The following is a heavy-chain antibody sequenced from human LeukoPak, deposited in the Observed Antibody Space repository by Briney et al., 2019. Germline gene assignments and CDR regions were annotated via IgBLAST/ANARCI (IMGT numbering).Heavy chain of an antibody. J-gene: IGHJ6*02. Sequence: SETLSLTCTVSGGSISSYYWSWIRQPAGKGLEWIGRIYTSGSTNYNPSLKSRVTISVDTSKNQFSLKLSSVTAADTAVYYCARDSRNDFWSGYYKTLYYYYGMDVWGQGTTVTVSS. CDR2: IYTSGST. CDR1: GGSISSYY. V-gene: IGHV4-4*07. CDR3: ARDSRNDFWSGYYKTLYYYYGMDV. D-gene: IGHD3-3*01.